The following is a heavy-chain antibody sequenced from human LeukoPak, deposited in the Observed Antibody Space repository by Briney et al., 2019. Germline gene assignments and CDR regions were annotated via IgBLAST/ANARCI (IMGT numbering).Heavy chain of an antibody. CDR2: IYYSGST. V-gene: IGHV4-31*03. D-gene: IGHD3-22*01. J-gene: IGHJ6*02. CDR3: ARDYYDSSGHQYGMDV. CDR1: GGSISSGGYY. Sequence: RPSQTLSLTCTVSGGSISSGGYYWSWLRQHPGKGLEWIGYIYYSGSTYYNPSLKSRVTISVDTSKNQFSLKLSSVTAADTAVYYCARDYYDSSGHQYGMDVWGQGTTVTVSS.